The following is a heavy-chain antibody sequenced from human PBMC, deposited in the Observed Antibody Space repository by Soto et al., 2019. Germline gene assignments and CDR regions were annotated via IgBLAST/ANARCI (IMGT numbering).Heavy chain of an antibody. D-gene: IGHD4-17*01. CDR1: GYTFTSYY. J-gene: IGHJ2*01. Sequence: QVQLVQSGAEVKKPGASVKVSCKASGYTFTSYYMHWVRQAPGQGLEWMGIINPSGGSTSYAQKFQGRVTITRDTSTSTVYLELSSLRSEDTAVYYCAREKRDYGDGHWYFDLWGRGTLVTVSS. CDR2: INPSGGST. V-gene: IGHV1-46*01. CDR3: AREKRDYGDGHWYFDL.